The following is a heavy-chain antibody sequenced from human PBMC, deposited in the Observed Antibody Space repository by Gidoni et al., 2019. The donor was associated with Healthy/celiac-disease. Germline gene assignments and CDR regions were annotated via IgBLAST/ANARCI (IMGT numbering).Heavy chain of an antibody. J-gene: IGHJ4*02. CDR3: ARDLGGYGWIADY. Sequence: QAQLVQSGAAVKKPGASVKVSCKASGYTFTGYYMHCVRQAPGQGLEWMGWINHNSGGTNYAQKFQGRVTMTRDTSIRTAYMELSRLRSDDTAVYYCARDLGGYGWIADYWGQGTLVTVSS. CDR1: GYTFTGYY. CDR2: INHNSGGT. D-gene: IGHD5-12*01. V-gene: IGHV1-2*02.